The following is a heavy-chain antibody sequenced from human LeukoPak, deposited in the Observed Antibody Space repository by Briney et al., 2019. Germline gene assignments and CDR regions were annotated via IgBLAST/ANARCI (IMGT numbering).Heavy chain of an antibody. Sequence: GGTLRLSCAASGFTFSSYGMSWVRQAPGKGLEWVSAISGSGGSTYYADSVKGRFTISRDNSKNTLYLQMNSLRAEDTAVYYCAIRYPPGSTEGLSDYWGEGTLGTVSS. J-gene: IGHJ4*02. V-gene: IGHV3-23*01. CDR1: GFTFSSYG. D-gene: IGHD1-1*01. CDR2: ISGSGGST. CDR3: AIRYPPGSTEGLSDY.